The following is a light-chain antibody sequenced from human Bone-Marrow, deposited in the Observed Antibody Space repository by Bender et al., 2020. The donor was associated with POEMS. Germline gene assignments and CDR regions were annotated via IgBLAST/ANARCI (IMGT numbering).Light chain of an antibody. V-gene: IGLV1-47*01. J-gene: IGLJ3*02. CDR2: RND. Sequence: QSVLTQPPSASGTPGQRVTISCSGSSSNIGGNYVYWYQQLPGTAPKLLIYRNDQRPSGVPDRFSGSKSGTSASLAISGLQSEDEADYYCAAWDDSLNGPVFGGGTKLTVL. CDR3: AAWDDSLNGPV. CDR1: SSNIGGNY.